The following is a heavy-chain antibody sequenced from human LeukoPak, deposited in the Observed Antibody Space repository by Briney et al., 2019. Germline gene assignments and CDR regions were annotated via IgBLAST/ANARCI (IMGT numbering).Heavy chain of an antibody. D-gene: IGHD2-21*02. J-gene: IGHJ4*02. CDR2: IYYSGST. CDR3: ARGLAYCGGDCYD. Sequence: KPSETLSLTCTVSGGSISSYYWSWIRQPPGKGLEWIGYIYYSGSTNYNPSLKSRVTISVDTSKNQFSLKLSSVTAADTAVYYCARGLAYCGGDCYDWGQGTLVTVSS. CDR1: GGSISSYY. V-gene: IGHV4-59*01.